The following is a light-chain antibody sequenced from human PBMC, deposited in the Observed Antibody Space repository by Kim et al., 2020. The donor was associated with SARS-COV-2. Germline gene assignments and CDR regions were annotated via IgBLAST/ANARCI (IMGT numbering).Light chain of an antibody. Sequence: GAPGERATLSCRASQSITNNLAWYQQKPVQAPRLLISAASTRATGIPARFSGSGSGTDFTLTISSLQSEDFAIYYCHQYNNWPLTFGGGTKVDIK. V-gene: IGKV3-15*01. CDR1: QSITNN. CDR3: HQYNNWPLT. J-gene: IGKJ4*01. CDR2: AAS.